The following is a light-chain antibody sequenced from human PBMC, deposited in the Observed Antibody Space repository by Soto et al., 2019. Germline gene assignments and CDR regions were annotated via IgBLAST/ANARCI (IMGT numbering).Light chain of an antibody. V-gene: IGKV4-1*01. CDR2: WAS. CDR1: QTVVYSSNNNNY. Sequence: DIVLTQSPDSLAVALGETATINCKASQTVVYSSNNNNYIAWYQQRPGQPPKVLIYWASTRDSGVPDRFSGSGSGTDFPLSISSLQADDAALYYCHQYYSTPTTFGQGTKLEIK. J-gene: IGKJ2*01. CDR3: HQYYSTPTT.